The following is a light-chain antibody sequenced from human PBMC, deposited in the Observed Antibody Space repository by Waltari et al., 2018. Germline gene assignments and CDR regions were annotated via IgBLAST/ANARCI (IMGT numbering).Light chain of an antibody. CDR3: HSRDSSGDVV. CDR1: RLLTYY. J-gene: IGLJ2*01. V-gene: IGLV3-19*01. CDR2: GKN. Sequence: SSELTQDPAVSLALGQTVRITCQGDRLLTYYVSWFHQKPGQAPALVIYGKNNRPSGIPDRFSASSSGSTASLTIIGAQAEDEADYYCHSRDSSGDVVIGGGTKLTVV.